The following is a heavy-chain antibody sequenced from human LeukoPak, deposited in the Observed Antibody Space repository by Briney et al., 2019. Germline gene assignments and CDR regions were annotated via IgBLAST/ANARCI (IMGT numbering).Heavy chain of an antibody. CDR2: ITATSLHI. J-gene: IGHJ3*02. Sequence: GVSLRLSCAASGVTFSGYSMNWVRQAPGKGLEWVSAITATSLHIYYADSVKGRFTISRDNAKNSLYPQMNSLRVEDTALYYCARVRSVGGNPHAFNIWGQGTMVTVSS. V-gene: IGHV3-21*01. D-gene: IGHD4-23*01. CDR3: ARVRSVGGNPHAFNI. CDR1: GVTFSGYS.